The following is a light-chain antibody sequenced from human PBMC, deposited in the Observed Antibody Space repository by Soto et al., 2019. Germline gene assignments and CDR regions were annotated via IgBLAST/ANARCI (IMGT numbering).Light chain of an antibody. V-gene: IGKV3-11*01. J-gene: IGKJ5*01. CDR1: QSIDTY. CDR3: QQRYYWPLT. Sequence: EIVLTQSPATLSLSPGSRATLSCRASQSIDTYLAWYQQKPGQAPRLLIYDASNRATAIPARFSGSGSGTDFTLTISSLEPEDFAVYYCQQRYYWPLTFGQGTRLEIK. CDR2: DAS.